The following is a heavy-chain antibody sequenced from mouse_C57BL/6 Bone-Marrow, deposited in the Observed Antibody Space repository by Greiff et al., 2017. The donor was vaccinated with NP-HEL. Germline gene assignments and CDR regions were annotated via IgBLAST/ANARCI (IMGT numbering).Heavy chain of an antibody. CDR1: GYAFSSSW. D-gene: IGHD1-1*01. CDR3: AHYYGSRRGYFDV. J-gene: IGHJ1*03. CDR2: IYPGDGDT. V-gene: IGHV1-82*01. Sequence: VQLQQSGPELVKPGASVKISCKASGYAFSSSWMNWVKQRPGKGLEWIGRIYPGDGDTNYNGKFKGKATLTADKSSSTAYMQLSSLTSEDSAVYFWAHYYGSRRGYFDVWGTGTTVTVSS.